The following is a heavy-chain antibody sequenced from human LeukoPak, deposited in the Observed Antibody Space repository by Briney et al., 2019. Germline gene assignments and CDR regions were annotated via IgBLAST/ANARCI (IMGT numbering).Heavy chain of an antibody. CDR3: ARDRGYSSSWLAY. V-gene: IGHV3-33*01. CDR1: GFTFSSYG. J-gene: IGHJ4*02. CDR2: IWYDGSNK. Sequence: GGSLRLSCAASGFTFSSYGMHWVRQAPGKGLEWVAVIWYDGSNKYYADSVKGRSTISRDNSKNTLYLQMNSLRAEDTAVYYCARDRGYSSSWLAYWGQGTLVTVSS. D-gene: IGHD6-13*01.